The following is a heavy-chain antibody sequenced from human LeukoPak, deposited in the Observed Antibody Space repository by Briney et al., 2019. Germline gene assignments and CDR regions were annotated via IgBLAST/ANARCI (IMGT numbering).Heavy chain of an antibody. CDR1: GGSISSSSYY. D-gene: IGHD6-19*01. CDR3: ARRVAVAGRWAFDI. Sequence: SETLSLTCTVSGGSISSSSYYWGWIRQPPGKGLEWIGSIYYSGSTYYNPSLKSRVTISVDTSKNQFSLKLSSVTAADTAVYYCARRVAVAGRWAFDIWGQGTMVTVSS. J-gene: IGHJ3*02. V-gene: IGHV4-39*01. CDR2: IYYSGST.